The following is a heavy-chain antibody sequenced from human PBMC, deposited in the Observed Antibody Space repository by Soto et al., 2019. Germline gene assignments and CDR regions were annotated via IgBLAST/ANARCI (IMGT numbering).Heavy chain of an antibody. Sequence: GASVKVSCMASGCTFSSYAISWVRQAPGQGLEWMGGIIPIFGTANYAQKFQGRVTITRDTSASTAYMELSSLRSEDTAVYDGASGISFDYWGQGTLVTVSS. CDR3: ASGISFDY. CDR1: GCTFSSYA. J-gene: IGHJ4*02. CDR2: IIPIFGTA. D-gene: IGHD1-1*01. V-gene: IGHV1-69*05.